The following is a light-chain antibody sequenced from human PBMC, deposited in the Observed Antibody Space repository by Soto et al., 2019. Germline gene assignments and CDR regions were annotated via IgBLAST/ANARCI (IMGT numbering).Light chain of an antibody. J-gene: IGLJ2*01. Sequence: QSVLTQPPSVSGAPGQRVTISCTGSSSNIGAGYDVHWYQQLPGTAPKLLIYGNSNRPSGVPDRFSGSKSGTSASLASTGLQAEDEADYYCQSYDSSVVFGGGTKLTVL. CDR1: SSNIGAGYD. CDR3: QSYDSSVV. CDR2: GNS. V-gene: IGLV1-40*01.